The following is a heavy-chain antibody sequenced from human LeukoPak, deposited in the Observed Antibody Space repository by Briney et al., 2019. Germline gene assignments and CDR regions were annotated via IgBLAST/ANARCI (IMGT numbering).Heavy chain of an antibody. Sequence: GASVKVSCKASGYTFTTYDIKWVRQATGQGLEWMGWMNPNSGYTGYAQKFQGRVTITRDTSISTAYMELSSLRSEDTAVYYCAGVAGSIDYWGQGTLVTVSS. CDR3: AGVAGSIDY. D-gene: IGHD6-19*01. V-gene: IGHV1-8*03. CDR1: GYTFTTYD. J-gene: IGHJ4*02. CDR2: MNPNSGYT.